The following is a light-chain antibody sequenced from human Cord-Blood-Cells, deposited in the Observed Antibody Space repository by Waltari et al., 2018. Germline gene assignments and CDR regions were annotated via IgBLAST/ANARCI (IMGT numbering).Light chain of an antibody. V-gene: IGLV2-14*01. J-gene: IGLJ3*02. CDR2: GVS. CDR3: SSYTGSSTLV. CDR1: CSDVGGYHY. Sequence: QSALTQPASVSRSPGQSITISCTGTCSDVGGYHYFSWYQPHPGKAPKLMIYGVSKRPSGVSNRFSGSKSGNTASLTISGLQAEDEADYYCSSYTGSSTLVFGGGTKLTVL.